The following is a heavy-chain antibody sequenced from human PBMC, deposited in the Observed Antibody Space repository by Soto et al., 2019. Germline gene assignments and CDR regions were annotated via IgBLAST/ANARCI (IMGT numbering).Heavy chain of an antibody. CDR3: AGGRYNWNYRTLFDY. V-gene: IGHV4-34*01. J-gene: IGHJ4*02. CDR2: INHSGST. CDR1: GGSFSGYY. D-gene: IGHD1-7*01. Sequence: LSLTCAVYGGSFSGYYWSWIRQPPGKGLEWIGEINHSGSTNYNPSLKSRVTISVDTAKNQFSLKMSSVTAADTAVYYCAGGRYNWNYRTLFDYWGQGTLVTVSS.